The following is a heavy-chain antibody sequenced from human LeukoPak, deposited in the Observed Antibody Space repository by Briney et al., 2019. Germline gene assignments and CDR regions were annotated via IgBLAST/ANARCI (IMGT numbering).Heavy chain of an antibody. CDR1: GYTLTELS. CDR3: ATSAVSITMVRGGGTTFDY. Sequence: GASVKVSCKVSGYTLTELSMHWVRQALGKGLEWMGGFDPEDGETIYAQKFQGRVTMTEDTSTDTAYMELSSLRSEDTAVYYCATSAVSITMVRGGGTTFDYWGQGTLVTVSS. CDR2: FDPEDGET. V-gene: IGHV1-24*01. D-gene: IGHD3-10*01. J-gene: IGHJ4*02.